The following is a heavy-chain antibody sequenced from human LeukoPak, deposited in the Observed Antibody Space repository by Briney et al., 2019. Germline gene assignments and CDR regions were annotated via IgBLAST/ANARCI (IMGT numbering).Heavy chain of an antibody. D-gene: IGHD3-16*02. CDR1: GFTFSSYS. Sequence: GGSLRLSCAASGFTFSSYSMHWVRQAPGKGLEWVAVISYDGSNKYYADSVKGRLTISRDNSKNTLYLQMNSLRAEDTAVYYCAKALNNDFVWGSYRYDRYYFDYWGQGTLVTVSS. V-gene: IGHV3-30*18. CDR3: AKALNNDFVWGSYRYDRYYFDY. CDR2: ISYDGSNK. J-gene: IGHJ4*02.